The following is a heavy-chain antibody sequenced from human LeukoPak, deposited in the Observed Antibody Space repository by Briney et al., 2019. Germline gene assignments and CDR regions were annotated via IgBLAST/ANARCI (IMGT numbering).Heavy chain of an antibody. Sequence: SETLSLTCAVSGGSIRDYQWSWIRQPPGKGLEWIGHINTNGRTDYNPSLRSRLTFSVDTSRNQFSLKLSSVTAADTAVYYCATSYDYKVDPFDHWGQGTLVTVSS. CDR2: INTNGRT. V-gene: IGHV4-4*09. CDR3: ATSYDYKVDPFDH. J-gene: IGHJ4*02. CDR1: GGSIRDYQ. D-gene: IGHD4/OR15-4a*01.